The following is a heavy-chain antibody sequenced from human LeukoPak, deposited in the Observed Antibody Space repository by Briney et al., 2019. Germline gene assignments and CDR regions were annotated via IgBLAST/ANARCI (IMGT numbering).Heavy chain of an antibody. D-gene: IGHD2-2*01. V-gene: IGHV4-30-4*08. Sequence: SETLSLTCTVSGGSISSGDYYWSWIRQPPGKGLEWIGYIYYSGSTYYNPSLKSRVTISVDTSKNQFSLKLSSVTAADTAVYYCARDRCSSTSCSSWGAFDIWGQGTMVTVSS. CDR3: ARDRCSSTSCSSWGAFDI. J-gene: IGHJ3*02. CDR1: GGSISSGDYY. CDR2: IYYSGST.